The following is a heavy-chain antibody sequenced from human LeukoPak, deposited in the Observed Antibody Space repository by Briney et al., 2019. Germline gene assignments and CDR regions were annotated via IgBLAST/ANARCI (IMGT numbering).Heavy chain of an antibody. CDR1: GFTFSSYG. V-gene: IGHV3-64*01. Sequence: GGSLRLSCAASGFTFSSYGMHWVRQAPGKGLEYVSAISSNGGSTYYANSVKGRFTISRDNSKNTLYLQMGSLRAEDMAVYYCARGYDSSGYYFHWGQGTLVTVSS. CDR3: ARGYDSSGYYFH. CDR2: ISSNGGST. J-gene: IGHJ4*02. D-gene: IGHD3-22*01.